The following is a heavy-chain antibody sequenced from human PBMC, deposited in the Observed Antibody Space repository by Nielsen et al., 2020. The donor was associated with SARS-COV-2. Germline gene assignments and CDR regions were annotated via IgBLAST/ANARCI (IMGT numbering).Heavy chain of an antibody. Sequence: GESLKISCAASGFTFSSYAMSWVRQAPGKGLEWVSAISGSGGSTYYADSVKGRFTISRDNSKNTLYLQMNSLRAEDTAVYYCARVSSGSYYGAFDIWGQGTMVTVSS. D-gene: IGHD1-26*01. J-gene: IGHJ3*02. V-gene: IGHV3-23*01. CDR3: ARVSSGSYYGAFDI. CDR2: ISGSGGST. CDR1: GFTFSSYA.